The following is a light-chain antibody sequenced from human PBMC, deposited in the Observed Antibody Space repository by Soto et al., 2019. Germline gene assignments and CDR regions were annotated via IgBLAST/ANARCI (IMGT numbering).Light chain of an antibody. CDR1: QSIRTN. Sequence: EIVMTQSPATLSMSPGERATLSCRASQSIRTNLAWYQQKPGQAPRLLIYGASTRATGIPARFSGSGSGTEFTLTISSLQSEDFAVYYCQQYNNWPPWTFGQGTKVDI. CDR2: GAS. CDR3: QQYNNWPPWT. V-gene: IGKV3-15*01. J-gene: IGKJ1*01.